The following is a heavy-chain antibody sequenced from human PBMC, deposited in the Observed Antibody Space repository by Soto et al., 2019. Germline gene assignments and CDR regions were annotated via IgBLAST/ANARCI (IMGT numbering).Heavy chain of an antibody. J-gene: IGHJ4*02. V-gene: IGHV4-34*01. Sequence: SETLSLTCAVYGGSFSGYYWSWIRQPPGKGLEWIGEINHSGSTNYNPSLKSRVTISVDTSKNQFSLKLSSVTAADTAVYYCGRGYERFDYWGQGTLVNVSS. CDR3: GRGYERFDY. CDR1: GGSFSGYY. D-gene: IGHD5-12*01. CDR2: INHSGST.